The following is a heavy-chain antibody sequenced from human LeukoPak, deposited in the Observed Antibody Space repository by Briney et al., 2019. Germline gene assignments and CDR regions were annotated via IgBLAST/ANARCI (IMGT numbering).Heavy chain of an antibody. CDR1: GFTFSSYS. V-gene: IGHV3-48*04. D-gene: IGHD4-23*01. CDR3: ARDLSRWYFDY. Sequence: GGSLRLSCAASGFTFSSYSMNWVRQAPGKGLEWVSYISSSSSTIYYADSVEGRFTISRDNAKNSLYLQMNSLRAEDTAVYYCARDLSRWYFDYWGQGTLVTVSS. J-gene: IGHJ4*02. CDR2: ISSSSSTI.